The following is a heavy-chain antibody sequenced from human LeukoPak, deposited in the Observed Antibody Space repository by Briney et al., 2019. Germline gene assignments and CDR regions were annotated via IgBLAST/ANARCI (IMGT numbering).Heavy chain of an antibody. J-gene: IGHJ5*02. D-gene: IGHD1-7*01. CDR3: ARATTEYNWFDP. Sequence: SETLSLTCTVSRGSISGSIRSYYWSWLRQPPGKGLEWIGYISSSGSVNDNPSLRSRVTISVDTSKNQFFLNLSSVSAADTAVYYCARATTEYNWFDPWGQGTLVTVSS. CDR1: RGSISGSIRSYY. CDR2: ISSSGSV. V-gene: IGHV4-61*01.